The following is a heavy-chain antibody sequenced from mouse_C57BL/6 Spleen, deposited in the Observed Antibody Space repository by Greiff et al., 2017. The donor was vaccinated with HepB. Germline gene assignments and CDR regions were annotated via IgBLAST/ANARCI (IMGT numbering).Heavy chain of an antibody. V-gene: IGHV1-53*01. D-gene: IGHD1-1*01. CDR1: GYTFTSYW. CDR2: INPSNGGT. J-gene: IGHJ2*01. CDR3: AREGITTVGSY. Sequence: LQQPGTAPPKPGASLKLSCKASGYTFTSYWMHWVKQRPGQGLEWIGNINPSNGGTNYNEKFKSKATLTVDKSSSTAYMQLSSLTSEDSAVYYCAREGITTVGSYWGQGTTLTVSS.